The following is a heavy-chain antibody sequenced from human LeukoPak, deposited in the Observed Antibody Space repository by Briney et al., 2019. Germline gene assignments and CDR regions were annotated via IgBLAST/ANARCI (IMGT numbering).Heavy chain of an antibody. CDR2: INPSGGST. V-gene: IGHV1-46*01. Sequence: GASVKVSCKASGYTFTSYYMHWVRQAPGQGLEWMGIINPSGGSTSYAQKFQGRVTVTRDTSTGTVYMELSSLRSEGTAVYYCASGWGYYDSSGYYDYWGQGTLVTVSS. CDR1: GYTFTSYY. D-gene: IGHD3-22*01. J-gene: IGHJ4*02. CDR3: ASGWGYYDSSGYYDY.